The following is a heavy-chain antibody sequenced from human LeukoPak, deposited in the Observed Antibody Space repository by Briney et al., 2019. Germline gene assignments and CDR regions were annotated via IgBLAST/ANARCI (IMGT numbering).Heavy chain of an antibody. CDR2: INAGNGNT. J-gene: IGHJ6*02. Sequence: ASVKVSCKASGYTFTSYAMHWVRQAPGQRLGWMGWINAGNGNTKYSQKFQGRVTMTRNTSISTAYMELSSLRSEDTAVYYCARGLKCSSTSCHPYYYYGMDVWGQGTTVTVSS. D-gene: IGHD2-2*01. V-gene: IGHV1-3*01. CDR3: ARGLKCSSTSCHPYYYYGMDV. CDR1: GYTFTSYA.